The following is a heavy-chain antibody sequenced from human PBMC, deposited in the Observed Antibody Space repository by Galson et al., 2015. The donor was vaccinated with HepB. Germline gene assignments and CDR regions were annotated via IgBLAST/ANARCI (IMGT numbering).Heavy chain of an antibody. CDR2: INHSGST. V-gene: IGHV4-34*01. CDR1: GGSFSGYY. CDR3: ARGLVDDYGVQGGRDSSRDDAFDI. Sequence: SETLSLTCAVYGGSFSGYYWSWIRQPPGKGPEWIGEINHSGSTNYNPSLKSRVTISVDTSKNQFSLKLSSVTAADTAVYYCARGLVDDYGVQGGRDSSRDDAFDIWGQGTMVTVSS. D-gene: IGHD4-17*01. J-gene: IGHJ3*02.